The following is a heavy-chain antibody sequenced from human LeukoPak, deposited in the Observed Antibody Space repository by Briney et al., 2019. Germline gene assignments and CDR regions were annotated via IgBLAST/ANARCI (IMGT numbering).Heavy chain of an antibody. Sequence: PGRSLRLSCAASGFTFSSYGMHWVRQAPGKGLEWVAVIWYDGSNKYYADSVKGRFTISRDNAKSTLYLQMNSLRPEDTAIYYCARGPPLFDPWGQGTLVTVSS. CDR1: GFTFSSYG. CDR3: ARGPPLFDP. J-gene: IGHJ5*02. CDR2: IWYDGSNK. V-gene: IGHV3-33*01.